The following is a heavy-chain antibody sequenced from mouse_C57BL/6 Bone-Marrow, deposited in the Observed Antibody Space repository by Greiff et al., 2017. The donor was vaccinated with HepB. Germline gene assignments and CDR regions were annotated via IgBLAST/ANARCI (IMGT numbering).Heavy chain of an antibody. V-gene: IGHV1-19*01. Sequence: EVQLVESGPVLVKPGASVKMSCKASGYTFTDYYMNWVKQSHGKSLEWIGVINPYNGGTSYNQKFKGKATLTVDKSSSTAYMELNSLTSEDSAVYYCARSGSSYEAMDYWGQGTSVTVSS. J-gene: IGHJ4*01. CDR1: GYTFTDYY. D-gene: IGHD1-1*01. CDR3: ARSGSSYEAMDY. CDR2: INPYNGGT.